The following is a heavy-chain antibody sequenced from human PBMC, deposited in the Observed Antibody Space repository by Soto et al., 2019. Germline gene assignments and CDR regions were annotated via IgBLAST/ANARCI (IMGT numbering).Heavy chain of an antibody. V-gene: IGHV4-61*01. Sequence: PSETLSLTCTVSGGSFKSGSYSWSWIRQPPGKGPEWIGYVYHTGRTSYNPSLKSRVSISMDTSKNQFSLNLDSATAADTAVYFCARDFAYFDSWGQGTLVTVSS. CDR2: VYHTGRT. CDR3: ARDFAYFDS. CDR1: GGSFKSGSYS. J-gene: IGHJ4*02. D-gene: IGHD3-3*01.